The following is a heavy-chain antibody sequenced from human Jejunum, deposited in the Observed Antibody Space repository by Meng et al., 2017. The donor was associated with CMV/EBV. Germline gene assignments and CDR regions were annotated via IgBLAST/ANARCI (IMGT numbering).Heavy chain of an antibody. J-gene: IGHJ2*01. D-gene: IGHD3-16*01. CDR2: IYWDDGK. Sequence: SGFSLSTDGLGVGWVRQPPGKALEWLAVIYWDDGKRYSPSLKSRLTISKDTSKNQVVLTMTNMDPVDTAAYYCAYRYSYASYWYFDLWGRGTLVTVSS. CDR1: GFSLSTDGLG. CDR3: AYRYSYASYWYFDL. V-gene: IGHV2-5*02.